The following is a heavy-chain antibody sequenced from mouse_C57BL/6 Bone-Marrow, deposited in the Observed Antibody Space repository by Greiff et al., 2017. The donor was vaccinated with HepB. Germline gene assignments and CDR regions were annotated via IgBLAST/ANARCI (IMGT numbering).Heavy chain of an antibody. CDR3: ARRGATVVAYYAMDY. V-gene: IGHV1-64*01. D-gene: IGHD1-1*01. J-gene: IGHJ4*01. Sequence: VQLQQPGAELVKPGASVKLSCKASGYTFTSYWMHWVKQRPGQGLEWIGMIHPNSGSTNYNEKFKSKATLTVDKSSSTAYMQLSSLTSEDSAVYYCARRGATVVAYYAMDYWGQGTSVTVSS. CDR1: GYTFTSYW. CDR2: IHPNSGST.